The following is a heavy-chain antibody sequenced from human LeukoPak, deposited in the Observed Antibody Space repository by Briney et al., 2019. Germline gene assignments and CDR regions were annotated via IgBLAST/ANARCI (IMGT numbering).Heavy chain of an antibody. CDR2: ISGSGGST. V-gene: IGHV3-23*01. CDR3: AKRIAVAGTHDAFDI. Sequence: GGSLRLSCAASGFTFSSYSMNWVRQAPGKGLEWVSAISGSGGSTYYADSVKGRFTISRDNSKNTLYLQMNSLRAEDTAVYYCAKRIAVAGTHDAFDIWGQGTMVTVSS. CDR1: GFTFSSYS. J-gene: IGHJ3*02. D-gene: IGHD6-19*01.